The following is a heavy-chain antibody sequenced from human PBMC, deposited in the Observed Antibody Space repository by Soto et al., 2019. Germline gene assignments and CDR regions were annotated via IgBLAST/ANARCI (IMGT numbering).Heavy chain of an antibody. J-gene: IGHJ4*02. CDR2: IYHSGST. D-gene: IGHD3-16*02. CDR3: ARVDDYVWGSYRPSFDY. V-gene: IGHV4-38-2*01. CDR1: GYSISSGYY. Sequence: SETLSLTCAVSGYSISSGYYWGWIRQPPGKGLEWIGSIYHSGSTYYNPSLKSRVTISVDTSKNQFSLKLSSVTAADTAVYYCARVDDYVWGSYRPSFDYWGQGTLVTVS.